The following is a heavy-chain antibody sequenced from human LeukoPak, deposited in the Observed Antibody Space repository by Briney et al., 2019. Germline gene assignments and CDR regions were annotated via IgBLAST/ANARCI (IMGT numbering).Heavy chain of an antibody. V-gene: IGHV4-4*07. Sequence: SETLSLTCTVSGGSISSYYWSWIRRPAGKGLEWIGRIYTSGSTNYNPSLKSRVTMSVDTSKNQFSLKLSSVTAADTAVYYCARDLGVVPAASLDIWGQGTMVTVSS. J-gene: IGHJ3*02. CDR3: ARDLGVVPAASLDI. CDR1: GGSISSYY. CDR2: IYTSGST. D-gene: IGHD2-2*01.